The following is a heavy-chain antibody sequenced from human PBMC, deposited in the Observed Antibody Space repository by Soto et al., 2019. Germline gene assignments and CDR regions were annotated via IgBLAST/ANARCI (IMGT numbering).Heavy chain of an antibody. D-gene: IGHD3-3*01. J-gene: IGHJ4*02. CDR2: ISGSGGRR. CDR1: GFTFGSYA. Sequence: PGGSLRVSCAASGFTFGSYAMRWVCQAPGKGLEWVSAISGSGGRRYYADSVKGRFTISRDNSKNTLYLQMNSLRAADTAVYYCAKDLLAWLLGDYCGQVTLITASS. CDR3: AKDLLAWLLGDY. V-gene: IGHV3-23*01.